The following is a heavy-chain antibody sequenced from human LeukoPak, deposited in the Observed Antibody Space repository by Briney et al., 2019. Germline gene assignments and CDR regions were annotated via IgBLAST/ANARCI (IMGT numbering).Heavy chain of an antibody. V-gene: IGHV4-61*01. J-gene: IGHJ4*02. CDR1: GGSVSSGSYY. D-gene: IGHD1-1*01. CDR3: ARDWPPGNVGFDN. Sequence: PSETLSLTCTVSGGSVSSGSYYWSWIRQPPGKGLEWIGYIYYSGSTNYNPYLKSRVTISVATSKNKFSLELSSVPAADTAVYYCARDWPPGNVGFDNWGQGTLVTVSS. CDR2: IYYSGST.